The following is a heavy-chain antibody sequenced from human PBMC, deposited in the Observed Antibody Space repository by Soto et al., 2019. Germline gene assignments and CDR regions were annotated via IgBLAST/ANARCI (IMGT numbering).Heavy chain of an antibody. Sequence: PWGSLRLSCVGSGFTFSTYSINLFRHSPGKGLEWVSSISSRSDIYYADSVKGRFTISRDNAKSSVSLQMNSLRAEDTAVYYCAREYTAWPLAYGLDVWGQGTTVTVSS. V-gene: IGHV3-21*01. J-gene: IGHJ6*02. CDR3: AREYTAWPLAYGLDV. CDR1: GFTFSTYS. CDR2: ISSRSDI. D-gene: IGHD2-2*02.